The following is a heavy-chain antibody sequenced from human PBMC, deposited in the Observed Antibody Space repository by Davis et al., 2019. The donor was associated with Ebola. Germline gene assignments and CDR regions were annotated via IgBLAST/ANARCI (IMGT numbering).Heavy chain of an antibody. CDR2: MNPNSGNT. D-gene: IGHD5-18*01. Sequence: ASVKVSCKASGYTFTSYDINWVRQATGQGLEWMGWMNPNSGNTGYAQKFQGRVTMTRDTSTSTVYMELSSLRSEDTAVYYCAREGHVDTAMVSVGLYYYYGMDVWGQGTTVTVSS. J-gene: IGHJ6*02. V-gene: IGHV1-8*01. CDR3: AREGHVDTAMVSVGLYYYYGMDV. CDR1: GYTFTSYD.